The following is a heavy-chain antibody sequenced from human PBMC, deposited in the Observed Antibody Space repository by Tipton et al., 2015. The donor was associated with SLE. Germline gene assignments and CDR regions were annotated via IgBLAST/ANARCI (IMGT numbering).Heavy chain of an antibody. CDR2: VSSSGVNT. CDR3: AKDQVGSTWFYYFDY. J-gene: IGHJ4*02. CDR1: GFTFSSYA. V-gene: IGHV3-23*01. Sequence: SLRLSCVASGFTFSSYAMNWVRQAPGKGLEWVSTVSSSGVNTYYADSVKGRFTISRDNSKNTLYLQMNSLRAEDTAVYFCAKDQVGSTWFYYFDYWGQGTLVTVSS. D-gene: IGHD6-13*01.